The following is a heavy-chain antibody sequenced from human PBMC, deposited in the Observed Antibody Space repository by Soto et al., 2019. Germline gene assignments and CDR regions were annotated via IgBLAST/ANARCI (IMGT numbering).Heavy chain of an antibody. CDR1: GGSISSYY. V-gene: IGHV4-59*01. CDR2: IYYSGST. Sequence: SETLSLTCTVSGGSISSYYWCWTRQPPGKGLEWIGYIYYSGSTNYNPSLKSRVTISVDTSKNQFSLKLSSVTAADTAVYYCARLYSNYQYYYYYYMDVWGKGTTVTVSS. J-gene: IGHJ6*03. D-gene: IGHD4-4*01. CDR3: ARLYSNYQYYYYYYMDV.